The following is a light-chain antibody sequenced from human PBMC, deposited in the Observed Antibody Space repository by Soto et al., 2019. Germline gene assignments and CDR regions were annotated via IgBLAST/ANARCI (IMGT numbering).Light chain of an antibody. CDR3: SSYTINTLVV. Sequence: QPVLTQPASVSGSPGQSITISCTGTSSDVGGYNYVSWYQQHPGKAPKLMIYDVNNRPSGVSNRFSGSKSGNTASLTISGLQAEDEADYYCSSYTINTLVVFGGGTKLTVL. V-gene: IGLV2-14*03. J-gene: IGLJ2*01. CDR1: SSDVGGYNY. CDR2: DVN.